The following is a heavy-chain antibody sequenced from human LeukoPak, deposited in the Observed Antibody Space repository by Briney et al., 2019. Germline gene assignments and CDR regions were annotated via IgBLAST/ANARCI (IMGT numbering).Heavy chain of an antibody. CDR1: GFTFRTSP. CDR3: ARDTRLMYYFDS. Sequence: PGGSLRLSCAASGFTFRTSPMHWVRQAPGKGLEWVAVISYDGKIKVYADSVKGRFTISRGDSNNTLYLQMNSLRPGDTAVYYCARDTRLMYYFDSWGQGTLVTVSS. CDR2: ISYDGKIK. D-gene: IGHD1-26*01. V-gene: IGHV3-30*04. J-gene: IGHJ4*02.